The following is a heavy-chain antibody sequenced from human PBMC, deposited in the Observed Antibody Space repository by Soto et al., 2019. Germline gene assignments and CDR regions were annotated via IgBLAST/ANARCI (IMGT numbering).Heavy chain of an antibody. CDR3: ASRDPGTSVDY. J-gene: IGHJ4*02. V-gene: IGHV4-4*02. D-gene: IGHD1-7*01. Sequence: SETLSLTCAVSGGSFTSNNWWTWVRQPPGQGLEWIGEIHRTGSTNYNPSLKSRVTISLDKSENQFSLKVTSLTAADTAVYYCASRDPGTSVDYWGQGTLVT. CDR2: IHRTGST. CDR1: GGSFTSNNW.